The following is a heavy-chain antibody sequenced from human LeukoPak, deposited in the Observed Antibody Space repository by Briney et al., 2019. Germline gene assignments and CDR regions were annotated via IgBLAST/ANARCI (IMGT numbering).Heavy chain of an antibody. V-gene: IGHV3-23*01. CDR3: AKVLDTGDFWSGYFDS. D-gene: IGHD3-3*01. Sequence: GGSLRLSCAASGFTFSSYSMNWVRQAPGKGLEWVSAIRGSGVITYYADSVKGRCTISRDNFKNTLYLEMNSLRAEDSAVYYCAKVLDTGDFWSGYFDSWGQGTLVTVSS. CDR2: IRGSGVIT. J-gene: IGHJ4*02. CDR1: GFTFSSYS.